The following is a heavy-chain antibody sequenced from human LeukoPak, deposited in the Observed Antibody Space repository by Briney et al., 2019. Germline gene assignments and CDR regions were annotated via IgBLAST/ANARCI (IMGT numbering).Heavy chain of an antibody. CDR3: ARVIYCGGDCYPPNHDAFDI. Sequence: GGSLRLSCAPSGFTFSSYSMNWVRQAPGKGLWWGSSLSSSSSYIYYADSVKGRFTISRDNAKNSLYLQMNSLRAEDTAVYYCARVIYCGGDCYPPNHDAFDIWGQGTMVTVSS. V-gene: IGHV3-21*01. CDR2: LSSSSSYI. CDR1: GFTFSSYS. D-gene: IGHD2-21*02. J-gene: IGHJ3*02.